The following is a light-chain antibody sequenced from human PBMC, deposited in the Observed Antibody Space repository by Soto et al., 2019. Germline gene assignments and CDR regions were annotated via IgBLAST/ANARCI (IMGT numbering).Light chain of an antibody. V-gene: IGKV3-20*01. J-gene: IGKJ3*01. CDR2: GAS. CDR3: QQYATSARLT. Sequence: EVVLTQSPGTLSLSPGERATLSCRASQSLDSTYLAWYQQKPGQSPRLVIYGASRRATGIPDRFSGSGSGTDFTLTIGRLEPEDFAVYYCQQYATSARLTFGPGTNVDI. CDR1: QSLDSTY.